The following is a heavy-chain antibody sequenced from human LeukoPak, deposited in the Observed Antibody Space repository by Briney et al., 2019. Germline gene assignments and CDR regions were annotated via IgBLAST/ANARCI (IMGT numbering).Heavy chain of an antibody. Sequence: GASVTVSCKASGGTFSIYAISWVRQAPGQGLEWMGGIIPIFGTANYAQKFQGRVTITADESTSTAYMELSSLRSEDTAVYYCARVPEYSGYEHDYWGQGTLVTVSS. CDR1: GGTFSIYA. J-gene: IGHJ4*02. CDR3: ARVPEYSGYEHDY. CDR2: IIPIFGTA. V-gene: IGHV1-69*13. D-gene: IGHD5-12*01.